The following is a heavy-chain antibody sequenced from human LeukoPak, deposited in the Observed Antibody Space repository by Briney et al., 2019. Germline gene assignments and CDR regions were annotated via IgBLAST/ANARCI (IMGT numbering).Heavy chain of an antibody. CDR3: AKASAMIVVVSKHFDY. V-gene: IGHV3-23*01. J-gene: IGHJ4*02. CDR1: GFTFISYA. D-gene: IGHD3-22*01. Sequence: GGSLRLSCAASGFTFISYAMSWVRQAPGKGVEWVSAISGSGGSTYYADSVKGRFTISRDNSKNTLYLQMNSLRAEDRGVYYCAKASAMIVVVSKHFDYWGQGTLVSVSS. CDR2: ISGSGGST.